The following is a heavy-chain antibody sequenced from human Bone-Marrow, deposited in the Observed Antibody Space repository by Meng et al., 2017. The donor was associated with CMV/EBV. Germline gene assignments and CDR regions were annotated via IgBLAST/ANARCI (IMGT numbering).Heavy chain of an antibody. V-gene: IGHV3-15*01. Sequence: GGSLRLSCAASGFTFSSYSMNWVRQAPGKGLEWVGRIKSKTDGGTTDYAAPVKGRFTISRDDSKNTLYLLMNSLKTEDTAVYYCTTDLWIVVVPAAIRPWGQGTLVTVSS. J-gene: IGHJ5*02. CDR2: IKSKTDGGTT. D-gene: IGHD2-2*02. CDR1: GFTFSSYS. CDR3: TTDLWIVVVPAAIRP.